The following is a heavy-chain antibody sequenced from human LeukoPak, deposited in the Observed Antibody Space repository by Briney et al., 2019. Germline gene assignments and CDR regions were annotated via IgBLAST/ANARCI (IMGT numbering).Heavy chain of an antibody. CDR1: GFTFRTFG. CDR3: AKDLAGYSSGWYHY. CDR2: IWDDVINK. J-gene: IGHJ4*02. V-gene: IGHV3-33*06. D-gene: IGHD6-19*01. Sequence: GGSLRLSCAPSGFTFRTFGMHWVRQAPGKGLEWVAIIWDDVINKYCADSVKGRFTISRDNSKNTMYLQMNSLRAEDTAVYYCAKDLAGYSSGWYHYWGQGTLVTVSS.